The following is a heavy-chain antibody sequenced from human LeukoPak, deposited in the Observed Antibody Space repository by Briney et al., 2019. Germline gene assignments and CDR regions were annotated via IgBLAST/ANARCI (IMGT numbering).Heavy chain of an antibody. CDR3: VKDRTGTYTLDY. Sequence: PGGSLRLSCAASGFTFSSYSMNWVRQAPGKGLEWVSSISSSSNYIYYADSVKGRFTISRDNFKNTLNLQMNSLRAEDTAVYYCVKDRTGTYTLDYWGQETLVTVSS. D-gene: IGHD3-10*01. CDR1: GFTFSSYS. J-gene: IGHJ4*02. CDR2: ISSSSNYI. V-gene: IGHV3-21*01.